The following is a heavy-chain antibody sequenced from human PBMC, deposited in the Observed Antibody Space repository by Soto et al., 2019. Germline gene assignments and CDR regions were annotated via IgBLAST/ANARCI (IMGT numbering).Heavy chain of an antibody. CDR2: ISGSGGST. J-gene: IGHJ3*02. D-gene: IGHD3-22*01. Sequence: GGSLRLSCAASGFTFSSYAMSWVRQAPGKGLEWVSAISGSGGSTYYADSVKGRFTISRDNSKNTLYLQMNSLRAEDTAVYYCAKGIPPPYYYDSSGYYDAFDIWGQGTMVTVSS. CDR3: AKGIPPPYYYDSSGYYDAFDI. V-gene: IGHV3-23*01. CDR1: GFTFSSYA.